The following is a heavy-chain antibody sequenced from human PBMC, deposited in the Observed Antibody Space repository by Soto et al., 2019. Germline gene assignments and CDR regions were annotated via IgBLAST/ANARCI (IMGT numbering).Heavy chain of an antibody. V-gene: IGHV5-51*01. J-gene: IGHJ6*02. Sequence: GESLKISCKGSGYSVTSYWIGWVRQMPGKGLEWMGIIYPGDSDTRYSPSFQGQVTISADKSISTAYLQWSSLKASDTAMYYCARANYYDSSGYYYHYYYYGMDVWGQGTTVTVSS. CDR1: GYSVTSYW. CDR3: ARANYYDSSGYYYHYYYYGMDV. D-gene: IGHD3-22*01. CDR2: IYPGDSDT.